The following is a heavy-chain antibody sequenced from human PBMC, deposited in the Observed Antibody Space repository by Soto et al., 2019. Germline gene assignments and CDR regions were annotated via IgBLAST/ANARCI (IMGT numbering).Heavy chain of an antibody. CDR2: IIPIFGTA. V-gene: IGHV1-69*12. Sequence: QVQLVQSGAEVKKPGSSVKVSCKASGGTFSSYAISWVRQAPGQGLEWMGEIIPIFGTANYAQKFQGRVTITADESTSTAYMELSSLRSEDTAGDYCARDRGPSSGYYPYWFDPWGQGTLVTVSS. CDR3: ARDRGPSSGYYPYWFDP. J-gene: IGHJ5*02. CDR1: GGTFSSYA. D-gene: IGHD3-22*01.